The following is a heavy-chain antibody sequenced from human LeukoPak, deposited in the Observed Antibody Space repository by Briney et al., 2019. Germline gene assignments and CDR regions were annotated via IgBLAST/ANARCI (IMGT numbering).Heavy chain of an antibody. CDR3: TRGSIVVVVAATLGEIDY. Sequence: GRSLRLSCTASGFTFGDYAMSWVRQAPGKGLEWVGFIRSKAYGGTTEYAASVKGRFTILRDDSKSIAYLQMNSLKTEDTAVYYCTRGSIVVVVAATLGEIDYWGQGTLVTVSS. V-gene: IGHV3-49*04. CDR2: IRSKAYGGTT. J-gene: IGHJ4*02. D-gene: IGHD2-15*01. CDR1: GFTFGDYA.